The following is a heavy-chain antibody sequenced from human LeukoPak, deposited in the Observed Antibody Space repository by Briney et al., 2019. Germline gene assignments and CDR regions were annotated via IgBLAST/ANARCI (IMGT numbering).Heavy chain of an antibody. CDR2: IYPGASDT. V-gene: IGHV5-51*01. Sequence: GESVKISCKGSGYSFTSYWIAWVRQMPGKGLEWMGIIYPGASDTRYSPSFQGQVTISVDKSVSAAYLQWSSPKASDTAMYYCASPPTRECSSISCPLSYWGQGTLVTVSS. J-gene: IGHJ4*02. CDR1: GYSFTSYW. CDR3: ASPPTRECSSISCPLSY. D-gene: IGHD2-2*01.